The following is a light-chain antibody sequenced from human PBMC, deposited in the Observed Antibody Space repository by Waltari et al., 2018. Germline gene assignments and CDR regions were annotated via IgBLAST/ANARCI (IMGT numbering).Light chain of an antibody. CDR1: SSDVGGYNY. CDR3: GSYTSSSTWV. J-gene: IGLJ3*02. V-gene: IGLV2-14*01. Sequence: QSALTQPASVSGSPGQSITISCTGTSSDVGGYNYVSWYQQLPGKAPKLMIFDVSKRPSGLSNRFSGAKSGNTASLTISGLQAVDEADYYCGSYTSSSTWVFGGGTKLTVL. CDR2: DVS.